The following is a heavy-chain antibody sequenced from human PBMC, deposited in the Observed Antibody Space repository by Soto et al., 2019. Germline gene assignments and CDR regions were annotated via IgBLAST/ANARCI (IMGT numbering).Heavy chain of an antibody. D-gene: IGHD2-2*01. Sequence: EVQLVESGGGLVQPGRSLRLSCAASGFTFDDYAMHWVRQAPGKGLEWVSGISWNSGSIGYADSVKGRFTISRDNAKNSLYLQMNSLRAEDTALYYCAKSTRYCISTSCYPDYWGQGTLVTVSS. CDR1: GFTFDDYA. CDR3: AKSTRYCISTSCYPDY. CDR2: ISWNSGSI. J-gene: IGHJ4*02. V-gene: IGHV3-9*01.